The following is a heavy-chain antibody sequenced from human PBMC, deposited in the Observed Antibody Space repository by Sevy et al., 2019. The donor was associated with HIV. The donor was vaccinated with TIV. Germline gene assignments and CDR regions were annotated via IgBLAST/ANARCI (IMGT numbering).Heavy chain of an antibody. CDR2: IYHSGTT. CDR3: ARTSRDIVLVAAYFDF. Sequence: SETLSLACTVSGGSISSGDYYWSWIRQRPGKGLEWIRYIYHSGTTYSNPSLKSRVTISVDTSKNQFSLKLSSVTAADTAVYYCARTSRDIVLVAAYFDFWGQGTLVTVSS. D-gene: IGHD2-2*01. V-gene: IGHV4-30-4*01. J-gene: IGHJ4*02. CDR1: GGSISSGDYY.